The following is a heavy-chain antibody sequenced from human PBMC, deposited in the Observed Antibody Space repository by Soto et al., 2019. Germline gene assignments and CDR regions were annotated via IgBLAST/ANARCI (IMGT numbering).Heavy chain of an antibody. D-gene: IGHD5-18*01. CDR1: GYSFTSYW. V-gene: IGHV5-51*01. J-gene: IGHJ6*02. CDR3: ARYVDTAEYYYGMDV. CDR2: IYPGDSDT. Sequence: EVQLVQSGAEVKKPGESLKISCKGSGYSFTSYWIGWVRQMPGKGLEWMGIIYPGDSDTRYSPSFQGQVTISADKSISTAYLQWSSLKASDTAMYYCARYVDTAEYYYGMDVWGQGTTVTVSS.